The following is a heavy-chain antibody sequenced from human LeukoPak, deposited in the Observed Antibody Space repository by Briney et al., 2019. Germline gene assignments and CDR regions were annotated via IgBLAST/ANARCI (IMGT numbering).Heavy chain of an antibody. CDR1: GYTFSSYS. D-gene: IGHD6-19*01. J-gene: IGHJ4*02. V-gene: IGHV3-21*01. CDR2: ISSSSSYI. Sequence: PGGSLRLSCAASGYTFSSYSMNWVRQAPGKGLEWVSSISSSSSYIYYADSVKGRFTISRDNAKNSLYLQMNSLRAEDTAVYYCARWVAVAGTGYWGQGTLVTVSS. CDR3: ARWVAVAGTGY.